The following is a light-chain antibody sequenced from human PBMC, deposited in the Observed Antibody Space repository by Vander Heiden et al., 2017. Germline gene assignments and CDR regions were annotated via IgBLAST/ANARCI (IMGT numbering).Light chain of an antibody. J-gene: IGKJ1*01. CDR3: QQYDNWPRT. CDR2: GAS. V-gene: IGKV3-15*01. Sequence: EIVMTQSPATLSVSPGERANPSCRASQSVSSNLAWYQQKPGQAPRLLIYGASTRATGIPARFSGSGSGTEFTLTISSLQSEDVGVYYCQQYDNWPRTFGQGTKVEIK. CDR1: QSVSSN.